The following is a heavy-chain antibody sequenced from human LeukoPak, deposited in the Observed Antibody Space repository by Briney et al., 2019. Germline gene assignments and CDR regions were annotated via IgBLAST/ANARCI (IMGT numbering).Heavy chain of an antibody. D-gene: IGHD3-22*01. Sequence: GESLRLSCAASGFTFSSYGMHWVRQAPGKGLEWVAFIRYDGSNKYYADSVKGRFTISRDNAKNSLYLQMNSLRAEDTAVYYCASNADYYDSSGYHEKDYWGQGTLVTVSS. CDR1: GFTFSSYG. V-gene: IGHV3-30*02. CDR3: ASNADYYDSSGYHEKDY. CDR2: IRYDGSNK. J-gene: IGHJ4*02.